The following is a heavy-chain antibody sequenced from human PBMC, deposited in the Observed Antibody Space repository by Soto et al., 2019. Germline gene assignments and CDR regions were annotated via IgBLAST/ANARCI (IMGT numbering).Heavy chain of an antibody. D-gene: IGHD3-10*01. J-gene: IGHJ5*02. CDR2: IIPIFGTA. CDR1: GGTFSSYA. CDR3: AREITMVRGGQNWFDP. V-gene: IGHV1-69*13. Sequence: SVKVSCKASGGTFSSYAISWVRQAPGQGLEWMGGIIPIFGTANYAQKFQGRVTITADESTSTAYMELSSLRSEDTAVYYCAREITMVRGGQNWFDPWGQGTLVTVSS.